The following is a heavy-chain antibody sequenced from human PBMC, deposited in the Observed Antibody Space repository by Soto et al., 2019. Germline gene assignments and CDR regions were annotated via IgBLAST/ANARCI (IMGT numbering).Heavy chain of an antibody. D-gene: IGHD3-3*01. Sequence: GGSLRLSCAASGFTFSSYAMSWVRQAPGKGLEWVSAISGSGGSTYYADSVKGRFTISRDNSKNTLYLQMNSLRAEDTAVYYCAKDPHYDFWSGYNGVGWFDPWGQGTLVTVSS. V-gene: IGHV3-23*01. J-gene: IGHJ5*02. CDR3: AKDPHYDFWSGYNGVGWFDP. CDR1: GFTFSSYA. CDR2: ISGSGGST.